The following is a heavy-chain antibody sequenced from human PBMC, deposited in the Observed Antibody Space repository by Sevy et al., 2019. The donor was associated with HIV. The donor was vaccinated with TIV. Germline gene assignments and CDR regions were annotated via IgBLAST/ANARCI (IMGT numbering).Heavy chain of an antibody. CDR2: ISAYNGHT. Sequence: ASVKVSCKASGHTFTSYGFNWVRQAPGQGLEWMGWISAYNGHTNYAQNLQGRVTMTTDTSTSTAYMELRSLRSDDTAVYYCARASCGTNTSCYPHNWFDPWGQGTLVTVSS. V-gene: IGHV1-18*01. CDR3: ARASCGTNTSCYPHNWFDP. D-gene: IGHD2-2*01. CDR1: GHTFTSYG. J-gene: IGHJ5*02.